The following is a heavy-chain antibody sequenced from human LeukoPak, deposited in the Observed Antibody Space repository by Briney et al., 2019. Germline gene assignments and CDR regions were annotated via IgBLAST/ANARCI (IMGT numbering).Heavy chain of an antibody. CDR1: GGSISSYY. J-gene: IGHJ4*02. Sequence: SETLSLTCTVSGGSISSYYWSWIRQPAGKGLEWIGRIYTIGNTNYSPSLWRRATISVDASKNQFSLRLSSVTAADTAIYYCARDRSYYSDTGVDYWGQGALVTVSS. D-gene: IGHD3-22*01. CDR3: ARDRSYYSDTGVDY. CDR2: IYTIGNT. V-gene: IGHV4-4*07.